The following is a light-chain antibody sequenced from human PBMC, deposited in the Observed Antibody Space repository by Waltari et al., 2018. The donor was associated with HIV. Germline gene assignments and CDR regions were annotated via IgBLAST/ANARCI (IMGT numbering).Light chain of an antibody. V-gene: IGKV1-39*01. CDR1: ENIHTY. CDR3: QQCLNSPPT. J-gene: IGKJ4*01. Sequence: DIHMTQSPSSLSASVGDSVTITCRASENIHTYLNWYQQKPGKAPDLLIFAASSLHSGVPSRFSGSGSGTDFTLTINSLQPEDFATYYCQQCLNSPPTFGGGTKVEIK. CDR2: AAS.